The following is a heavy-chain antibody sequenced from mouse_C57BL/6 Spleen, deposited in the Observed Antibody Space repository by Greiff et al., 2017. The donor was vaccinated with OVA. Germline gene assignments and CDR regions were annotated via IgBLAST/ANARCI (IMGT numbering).Heavy chain of an antibody. CDR1: GYTFTSYW. CDR2: IDPSDSYT. Sequence: QVQLQQPGAELVKPGASVKLSCKASGYTFTSYWMQWVKQRPGQGLAWIGEIDPSDSYTNYNQKFKGKATLTVDTSSSTAYMQLSSLTSEDSAVYYCARGGTGPYYFDYWGQGTTLTVSS. V-gene: IGHV1-50*01. CDR3: ARGGTGPYYFDY. D-gene: IGHD4-1*01. J-gene: IGHJ2*01.